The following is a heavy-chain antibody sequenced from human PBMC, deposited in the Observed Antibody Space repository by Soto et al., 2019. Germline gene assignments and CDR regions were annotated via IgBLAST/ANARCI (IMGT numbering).Heavy chain of an antibody. CDR1: GDTISTGGYT. CDR3: ARRYGSAIDY. D-gene: IGHD1-26*01. Sequence: PSETLSLTCDVSGDTISTGGYTWAWIRQPPGKGLEWIGYIYHSGSTYYNPSLKSRVTISADRSKNQFSLKLSSVTAADTAVYYCARRYGSAIDYWGQGTLVTVPQ. J-gene: IGHJ4*02. V-gene: IGHV4-30-2*01. CDR2: IYHSGST.